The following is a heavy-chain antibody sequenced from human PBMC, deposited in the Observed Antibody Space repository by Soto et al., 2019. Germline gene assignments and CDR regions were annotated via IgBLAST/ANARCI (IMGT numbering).Heavy chain of an antibody. CDR3: ARGEYSGRYGTYYYYGMDV. CDR2: IIPIFGTA. Sequence: QVQLVQSGAEVKKPGSSVKVSCKASGGTFSSYAISWVRQAPGQGLEWMGGIIPIFGTANYAQKFQGRVTITADESTRTAYIELRSLRSEDTAVYYCARGEYSGRYGTYYYYGMDVWGQGTTVTVSS. V-gene: IGHV1-69*01. J-gene: IGHJ6*02. D-gene: IGHD1-26*01. CDR1: GGTFSSYA.